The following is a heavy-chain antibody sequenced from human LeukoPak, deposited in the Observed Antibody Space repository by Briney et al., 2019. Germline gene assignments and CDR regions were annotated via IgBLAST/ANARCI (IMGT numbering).Heavy chain of an antibody. D-gene: IGHD4-23*01. CDR3: ARHTTVVSPHYFDY. CDR2: IYYSGST. Sequence: PSETLSLTCTVSGGSISSYYWSWIRQPPGKGLEWIGYIYYSGSTNYNPSLKSRVTISLDTSKNQISLKLSSVTAADTAVYYCARHTTVVSPHYFDYWGQGTLVTVSS. V-gene: IGHV4-59*08. CDR1: GGSISSYY. J-gene: IGHJ4*02.